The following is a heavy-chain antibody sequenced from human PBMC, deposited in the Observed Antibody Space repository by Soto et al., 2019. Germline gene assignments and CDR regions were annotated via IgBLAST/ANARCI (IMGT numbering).Heavy chain of an antibody. CDR3: VKGGGAYSSSSFWFDL. J-gene: IGHJ5*02. D-gene: IGHD6-6*01. CDR2: ISKNGGST. Sequence: GGSLRLSCSASGFPFRTYGMHWVHQAPGKGLEYVAAISKNGGSTYSSDSVKGRITISRDNSKNTLYLQMTSLRVEDTAIYYCVKGGGAYSSSSFWFDLWGQGSLVTVYS. V-gene: IGHV3-64D*06. CDR1: GFPFRTYG.